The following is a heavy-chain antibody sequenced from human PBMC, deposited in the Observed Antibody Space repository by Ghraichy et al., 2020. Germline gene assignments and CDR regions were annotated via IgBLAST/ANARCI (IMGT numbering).Heavy chain of an antibody. D-gene: IGHD4-23*01. J-gene: IGHJ3*02. V-gene: IGHV6-1*01. CDR1: GDSVSSNSVA. Sequence: SQTLSLTCAISGDSVSSNSVAWNWIRQSPSRGLEWLGRTYYTSKWYNDYAISVKGRITINPDTSENQLSLQLSSVIPEDTAIYYCARGRNSAFDIWAQGTMVIVSS. CDR2: TYYTSKWYN. CDR3: ARGRNSAFDI.